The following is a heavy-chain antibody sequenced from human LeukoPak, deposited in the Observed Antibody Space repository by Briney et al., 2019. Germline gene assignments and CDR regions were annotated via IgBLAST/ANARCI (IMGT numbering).Heavy chain of an antibody. V-gene: IGHV1-2*02. J-gene: IGHJ6*03. CDR2: INPNSGGT. CDR3: ARGVTAASFYYYMDV. Sequence: AASVKVSCKASGYTFTGYYMHWVRQAPGQGLEWMGWINPNSGGTKNAQKFQGRVTMTRDTSISTAHMELSRLRSDDTAVYYCARGVTAASFYYYMDVWAKGTTVTVSS. D-gene: IGHD6-13*01. CDR1: GYTFTGYY.